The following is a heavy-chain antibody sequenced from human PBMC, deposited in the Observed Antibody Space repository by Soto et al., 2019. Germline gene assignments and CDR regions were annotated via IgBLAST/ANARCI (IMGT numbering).Heavy chain of an antibody. CDR1: GFTFSSYG. V-gene: IGHV3-30*18. CDR3: AKDDHHCYYGMDV. J-gene: IGHJ6*02. CDR2: ISYDGSNK. Sequence: GGSLRLSCAASGFTFSSYGMHWVRQAPGKGLEWVAVISYDGSNKYYADSVKGRFTISRDNSKNTLYLQMNSLRAEDTAVYYCAKDDHHCYYGMDVWGQGTPVTV.